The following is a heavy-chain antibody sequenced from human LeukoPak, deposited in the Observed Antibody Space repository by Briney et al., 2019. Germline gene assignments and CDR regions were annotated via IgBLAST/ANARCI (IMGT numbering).Heavy chain of an antibody. CDR3: AADPPDNIVATINDAFDI. J-gene: IGHJ3*02. Sequence: SVKVSCKASGFTFTSSAMQWVRQARGQRLEWIGWIVVGSGNTNYAQKFQERVTITKDMSTSTAYMELSSLRSEDTAVYYCAADPPDNIVATINDAFDIWGQGTMVTVSS. CDR2: IVVGSGNT. V-gene: IGHV1-58*02. CDR1: GFTFTSSA. D-gene: IGHD5-12*01.